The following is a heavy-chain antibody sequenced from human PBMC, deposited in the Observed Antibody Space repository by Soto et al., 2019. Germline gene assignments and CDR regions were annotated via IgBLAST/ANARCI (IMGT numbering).Heavy chain of an antibody. CDR2: INAGNGNT. Sequence: ASVKVSCKASGYTFTSYAMHWVRQAPGQRLEWMGWINAGNGNTKYSQKFQGRVTITRDTSASTAYMELSSLRSEDTAVYYCARGLNGYDILTGSLPGAFDIWGQGTMVTVSS. J-gene: IGHJ3*02. CDR1: GYTFTSYA. V-gene: IGHV1-3*01. D-gene: IGHD3-9*01. CDR3: ARGLNGYDILTGSLPGAFDI.